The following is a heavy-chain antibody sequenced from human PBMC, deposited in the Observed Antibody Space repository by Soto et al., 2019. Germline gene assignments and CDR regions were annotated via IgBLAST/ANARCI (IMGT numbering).Heavy chain of an antibody. V-gene: IGHV1-2*04. D-gene: IGHD1-26*01. CDR2: INPNSGGT. Sequence: ASVKVSCKASGYTFTGYYMHWVRQAPGQGLEWMGWINPNSGGTNYAQKFQGWVTMTRDTSISTAYMELSRLRSDDTAVYYCARAAGATIVDYYYGMDVWGHGTTVTVSS. J-gene: IGHJ6*02. CDR1: GYTFTGYY. CDR3: ARAAGATIVDYYYGMDV.